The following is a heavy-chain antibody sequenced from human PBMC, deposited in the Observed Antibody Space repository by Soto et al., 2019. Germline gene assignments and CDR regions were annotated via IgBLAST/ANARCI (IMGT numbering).Heavy chain of an antibody. CDR3: ARLHLGELSIVFDY. D-gene: IGHD3-16*02. CDR1: GGSISSYY. Sequence: SETLSLTCTVSGGSISSYYWSWIRQPPGKGLEWIGYIYYSGSTNYNPSLKSRVTISVDTSKNQFSLKLSSVTAADTAVYYCARLHLGELSIVFDYWGQGTLVTVS. J-gene: IGHJ4*02. V-gene: IGHV4-59*08. CDR2: IYYSGST.